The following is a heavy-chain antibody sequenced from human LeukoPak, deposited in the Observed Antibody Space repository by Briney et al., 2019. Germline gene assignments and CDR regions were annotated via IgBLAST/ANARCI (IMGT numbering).Heavy chain of an antibody. CDR3: ARPSVRGVITLDY. Sequence: ASVKVSCKASGYTFTSYAMHWVRQAPGQRLEWMGWINAGNGNTKYSQEFQGRVTITRDTSASTAYMELSSLRSEDTAVYYCARPSVRGVITLDYWGQGTLVTVSS. V-gene: IGHV1-3*01. CDR2: INAGNGNT. D-gene: IGHD3-10*02. J-gene: IGHJ4*02. CDR1: GYTFTSYA.